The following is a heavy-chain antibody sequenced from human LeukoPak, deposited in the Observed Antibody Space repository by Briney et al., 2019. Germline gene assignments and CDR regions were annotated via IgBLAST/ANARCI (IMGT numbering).Heavy chain of an antibody. CDR1: GYTFTSYA. D-gene: IGHD2-8*01. CDR3: ARDGYCTNGVCHTYYYYGMDV. CDR2: INAGNGNT. J-gene: IGHJ6*02. V-gene: IGHV1-3*01. Sequence: AASVKVSCKASGYTFTSYAMHWVRQAPGQRLEWMGWINAGNGNTKYSQKFQGRVTITRDTSASTAYMELSSLRSEDTAVYYCARDGYCTNGVCHTYYYYGMDVWGQGTTVTVSS.